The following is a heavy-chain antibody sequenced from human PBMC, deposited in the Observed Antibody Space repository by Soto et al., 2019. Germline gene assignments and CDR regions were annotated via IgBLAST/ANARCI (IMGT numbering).Heavy chain of an antibody. CDR3: ARDQRKVVSIFGVVPDPLVY. CDR1: GYTFTSYY. Sequence: QVQLVQSGAEVKKPGASVKVTCKASGYTFTSYYMHWVRQAPGQGLEWMGIINPSGGSTSYAQKFQGRVTMTRDTSTSTVYMELSSLRSEDTAVYYCARDQRKVVSIFGVVPDPLVYWGPGTLVTVSS. V-gene: IGHV1-46*01. CDR2: INPSGGST. J-gene: IGHJ4*02. D-gene: IGHD3-3*01.